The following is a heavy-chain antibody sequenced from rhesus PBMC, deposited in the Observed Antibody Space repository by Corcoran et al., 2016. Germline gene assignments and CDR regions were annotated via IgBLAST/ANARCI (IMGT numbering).Heavy chain of an antibody. CDR1: GGSVSSSNW. CDR3: ARDLRYDSGYYY. Sequence: QVQLQESGPGLVKPSETLSLTCAVSGGSVSSSNWWSWIRQPPGKGLEWIGYISGRSGSPYYNPSLKSRVTISTDTSKHQFSLKLSSVTAADTAVYYCARDLRYDSGYYYWGQGVLVTVSS. CDR2: ISGRSGSP. J-gene: IGHJ4*01. V-gene: IGHV4-65*01. D-gene: IGHD3-28*01.